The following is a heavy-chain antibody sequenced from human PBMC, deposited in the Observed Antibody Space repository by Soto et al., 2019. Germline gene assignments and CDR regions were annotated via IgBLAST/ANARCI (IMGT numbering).Heavy chain of an antibody. J-gene: IGHJ3*02. CDR3: AGDDDDYGDYNASDI. D-gene: IGHD4-17*01. CDR1: GFTFSSYG. CDR2: IWYDGSNK. V-gene: IGHV3-33*01. Sequence: PGGSLRLSCAASGFTFSSYGMHWVRQAPGKGLEWVAVIWYDGSNKYYADSVKGRFTISRDNSKNTLYLQMNSLRAEDTAVYYWAGDDDDYGDYNASDIWGQGTMVTVSS.